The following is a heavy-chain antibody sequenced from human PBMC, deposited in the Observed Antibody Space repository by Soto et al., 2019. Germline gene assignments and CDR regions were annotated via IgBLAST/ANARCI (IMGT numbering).Heavy chain of an antibody. CDR2: ISYDGSNK. V-gene: IGHV3-30*18. D-gene: IGHD4-17*01. CDR3: AKDSRGFRGDYDY. Sequence: GGSLRLSCAASGFTFSSYGMHWVRQAPGKGLEWVAVISYDGSNKYYADSVKGRFTISRDNSKNTLYLQMNSLRAEDTAVYYCAKDSRGFRGDYDYWGQGTLVTVLL. J-gene: IGHJ4*02. CDR1: GFTFSSYG.